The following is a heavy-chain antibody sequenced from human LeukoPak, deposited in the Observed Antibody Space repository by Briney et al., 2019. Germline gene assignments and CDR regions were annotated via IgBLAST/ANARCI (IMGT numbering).Heavy chain of an antibody. CDR2: IYSGGST. CDR1: GFTVISNY. CDR3: ARGGSYLSAFDI. V-gene: IGHV3-53*01. J-gene: IGHJ3*02. Sequence: GGPLRFSCAPSGFTVISNYMSWVRQAPGKGLEGVSIIYSGGSTFYADSVKGRFTISRDNSKNTLYLQMNSLRAEDTAVYYCARGGSYLSAFDIWGQGTMVTVSS. D-gene: IGHD1-26*01.